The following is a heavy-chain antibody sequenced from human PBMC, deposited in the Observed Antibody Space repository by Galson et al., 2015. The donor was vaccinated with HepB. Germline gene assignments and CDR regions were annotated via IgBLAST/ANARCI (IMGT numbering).Heavy chain of an antibody. V-gene: IGHV3-9*01. J-gene: IGHJ4*02. CDR1: GFTFDDYA. D-gene: IGHD2-8*02. CDR3: AKGGLGYCTGGVCYTGYYFDY. CDR2: ISRNSGSI. Sequence: SLTLSCAASGFTFDDYAMHWVRQAPGKGLEWVSGISRNSGSIGYADSVKGRFTISRDNAKNSLYPQMNSLRAEDTALYYCAKGGLGYCTGGVCYTGYYFDYWGQGTLVTVSS.